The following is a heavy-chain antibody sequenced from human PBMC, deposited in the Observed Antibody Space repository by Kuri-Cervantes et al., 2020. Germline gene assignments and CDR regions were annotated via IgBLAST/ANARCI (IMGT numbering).Heavy chain of an antibody. V-gene: IGHV2-5*05. CDR3: AHRAGTNWNGTDDAFDI. Sequence: SGPTLVKPKETLTLTCTFSGFSLSTSGVGVGWIRQPPGKALEWLALIYWDDDKRYGPSLKSRLTITKDTSKNQVVLTMTNMDPVDTATYYCAHRAGTNWNGTDDAFDIWGQGTMVTVSS. CDR2: IYWDDDK. J-gene: IGHJ3*02. CDR1: GFSLSTSGVG. D-gene: IGHD1-20*01.